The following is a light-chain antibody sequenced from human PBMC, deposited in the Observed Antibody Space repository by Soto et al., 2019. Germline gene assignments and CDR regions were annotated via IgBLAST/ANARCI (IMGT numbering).Light chain of an antibody. J-gene: IGLJ2*01. V-gene: IGLV2-14*01. Sequence: QSVLTQPASVSGTPGQSITISCTGSNSDVGGYNYVSWYQQHPGKAPKLMIYEVSNRPSGVSNRFSGSKSGNTASLTLSGLQAEDAADYYSTSYTSSSTLVFGGGTKVTVL. CDR3: TSYTSSSTLV. CDR1: NSDVGGYNY. CDR2: EVS.